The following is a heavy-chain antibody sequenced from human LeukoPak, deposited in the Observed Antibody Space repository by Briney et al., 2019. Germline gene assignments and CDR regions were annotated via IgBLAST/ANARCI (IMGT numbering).Heavy chain of an antibody. CDR1: GGSFSGYY. V-gene: IGHV4-34*01. D-gene: IGHD6-13*01. CDR2: INHSGST. Sequence: SETLSLTCAVSGGSFSGYYWSWIRQPPGKGLEWIGEINHSGSTNYNPSLKSRVTISVDTSKNQFSLKLSSVIAADTAVYYCARVLIAAAGRNWFDPWGQGTLVTVSS. J-gene: IGHJ5*02. CDR3: ARVLIAAAGRNWFDP.